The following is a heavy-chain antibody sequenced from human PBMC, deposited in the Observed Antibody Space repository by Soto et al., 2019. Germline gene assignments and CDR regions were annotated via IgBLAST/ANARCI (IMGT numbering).Heavy chain of an antibody. J-gene: IGHJ4*02. CDR3: ARDSSPVAGTFDY. CDR2: IYYSGST. D-gene: IGHD6-19*01. Sequence: LSLTCTVSGGSISSGGYYWSWIRQHPGKGLEWIGYIYYSGSTYYNPSLKSRVTISVDTSKNQFSLKLSSVTAADTAVYYCARDSSPVAGTFDYWGQGTLVTVSS. V-gene: IGHV4-31*03. CDR1: GGSISSGGYY.